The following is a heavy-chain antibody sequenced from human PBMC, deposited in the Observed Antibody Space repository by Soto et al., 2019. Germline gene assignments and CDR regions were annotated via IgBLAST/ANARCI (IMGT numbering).Heavy chain of an antibody. Sequence: PSETLSLTCTVSGGSITNTSYYWGWLRQSPGKGLQWIGTIYYTGTIYYNPSLKGRVTLSVDTSKNQFSLRLSSATAADTAVYYCARLEVDLATRNWHFDPWGRGALVTVSS. J-gene: IGHJ2*01. CDR1: GGSITNTSYY. CDR2: IYYTGTI. D-gene: IGHD5-12*01. V-gene: IGHV4-39*01. CDR3: ARLEVDLATRNWHFDP.